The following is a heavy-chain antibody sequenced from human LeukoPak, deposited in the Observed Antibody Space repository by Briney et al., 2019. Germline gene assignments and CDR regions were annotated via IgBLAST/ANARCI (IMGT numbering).Heavy chain of an antibody. CDR3: ARDPKSQLLLDY. CDR2: INPYSGAT. D-gene: IGHD2-21*01. CDR1: GFTFTDEY. J-gene: IGHJ4*02. V-gene: IGHV1-2*02. Sequence: GASVTVSCKSSGFTFTDEYIHWVRQAPGQGLEWMGWINPYSGATNYAQKFQGRVTLTRDTSISTAYMELSRLTSGDTAVYYCARDPKSQLLLDYWGQGTLVTVSS.